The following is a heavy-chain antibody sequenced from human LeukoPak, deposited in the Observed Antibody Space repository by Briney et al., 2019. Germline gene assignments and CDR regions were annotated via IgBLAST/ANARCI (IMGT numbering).Heavy chain of an antibody. J-gene: IGHJ3*02. CDR2: MYYSGST. Sequence: PSETLSLTCTVSGGSVSSHYWSWIRQPPGKGLEWIGYMYYSGSTNHNPSLKSRVTISADTSKNQFSLKLSSVTAADTAVYYCARAQGTIVGAPFAFDIWGQGTMVTVSS. CDR3: ARAQGTIVGAPFAFDI. D-gene: IGHD1-26*01. V-gene: IGHV4-59*02. CDR1: GGSVSSHY.